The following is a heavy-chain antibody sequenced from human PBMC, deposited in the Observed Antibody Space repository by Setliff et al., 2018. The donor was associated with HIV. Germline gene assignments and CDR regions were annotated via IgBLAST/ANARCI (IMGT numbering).Heavy chain of an antibody. D-gene: IGHD6-13*01. CDR1: GYTFTSHV. CDR3: ARAAKTPYSSSWSIPGAFDI. V-gene: IGHV1-3*01. CDR2: IDADNGNT. Sequence: GASVKVSCKASGYTFTSHVINWVRQAPGQRLEWMGWIDADNGNTKYSQTFQGRVTITRDTSASTAYMDLSNLRSEDTAVYYCARAAKTPYSSSWSIPGAFDIWGQGTMVTVSS. J-gene: IGHJ3*02.